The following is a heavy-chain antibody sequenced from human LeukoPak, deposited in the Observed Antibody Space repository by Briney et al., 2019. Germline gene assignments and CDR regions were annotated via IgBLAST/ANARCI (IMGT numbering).Heavy chain of an antibody. CDR1: GFTFSSSA. Sequence: GRSLRLSCAASGFTFSSSAMHWVRQAPGKGLEWVALILYDGSNKYYADSVKGRFTISRDNSKNTLSLQMNSLRPEDTALYYCARDPMGIAVAGSIDYWGQGTLVTVSS. V-gene: IGHV3-30-3*01. CDR2: ILYDGSNK. J-gene: IGHJ4*02. CDR3: ARDPMGIAVAGSIDY. D-gene: IGHD6-19*01.